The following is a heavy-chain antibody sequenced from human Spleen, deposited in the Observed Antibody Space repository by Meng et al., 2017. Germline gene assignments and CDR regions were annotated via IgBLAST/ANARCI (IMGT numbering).Heavy chain of an antibody. CDR2: INHSGST. D-gene: IGHD4-23*01. J-gene: IGHJ4*02. Sequence: QLPQRGAVLFKPSWTPSLTCAVDGGSFSVYYCSWIRQPAGKGLELIGEINHSGSTNYNPSLKSRVTISVDTSKNQFSLNLSSVTAADTAVYYCARGTPVVTPRWLDYWGQGTLVTVSS. CDR3: ARGTPVVTPRWLDY. CDR1: GGSFSVYY. V-gene: IGHV4-34*01.